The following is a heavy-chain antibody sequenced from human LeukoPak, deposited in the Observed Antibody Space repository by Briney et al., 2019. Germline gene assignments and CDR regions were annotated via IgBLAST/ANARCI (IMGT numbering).Heavy chain of an antibody. V-gene: IGHV3-23*01. CDR1: GFTFSSYA. CDR3: AKAPPTVTTPRLKTHYFDY. CDR2: ISGSGGST. Sequence: GGSLRLSCAASGFTFSSYAMSWVRQAPGKGLEWVSAISGSGGSTYYADSVKGRFTISRDNSKNTLYLQMNSLRAEDTAVYYCAKAPPTVTTPRLKTHYFDYWGQGTLVTVSP. J-gene: IGHJ4*02. D-gene: IGHD4-17*01.